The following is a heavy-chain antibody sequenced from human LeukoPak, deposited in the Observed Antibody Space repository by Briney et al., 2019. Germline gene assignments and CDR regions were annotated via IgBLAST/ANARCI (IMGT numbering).Heavy chain of an antibody. D-gene: IGHD6-13*01. J-gene: IGHJ5*02. CDR1: GGSISGYY. Sequence: SETLSLTCTVSGGSISGYYWSWIRQPPGKGLEWIGYIYYSGGTSYSPSLKSRVTISVDTSKNQSSLKLSSVTAADTAVYYCARSTSSSWWGGGWFDPWGQGTLVTVSS. V-gene: IGHV4-59*01. CDR3: ARSTSSSWWGGGWFDP. CDR2: IYYSGGT.